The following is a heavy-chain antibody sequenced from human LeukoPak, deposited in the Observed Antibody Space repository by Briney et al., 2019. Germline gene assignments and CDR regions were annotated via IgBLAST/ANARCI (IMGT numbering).Heavy chain of an antibody. V-gene: IGHV1-18*01. CDR3: ARVPTLVVITVRYYYGMDV. CDR1: GYTFTSYG. Sequence: ASVKVSCKASGYTFTSYGIGWVRQAPGQGLEWMGWISAYNGNTNYAQKLQGRVTMTTDTSTSTAYMELRSLRSDDTAVYYCARVPTLVVITVRYYYGMDVWGQGTTVTVSS. J-gene: IGHJ6*02. CDR2: ISAYNGNT. D-gene: IGHD3-22*01.